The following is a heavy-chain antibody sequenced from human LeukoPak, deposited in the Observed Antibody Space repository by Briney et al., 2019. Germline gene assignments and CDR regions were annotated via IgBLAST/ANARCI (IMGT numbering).Heavy chain of an antibody. CDR3: AKSMDYGSGSYYNKNWFDP. V-gene: IGHV4-59*08. D-gene: IGHD3-10*01. Sequence: SETLSLTCTVSGGSISSYYWSWIRQPPGKGLEWIGYIYYSGSTNYNPSLKSRVTISVDTSKNQFSLKLSSVTAADTAVYYCAKSMDYGSGSYYNKNWFDPWGQGTLVTVSS. J-gene: IGHJ5*02. CDR1: GGSISSYY. CDR2: IYYSGST.